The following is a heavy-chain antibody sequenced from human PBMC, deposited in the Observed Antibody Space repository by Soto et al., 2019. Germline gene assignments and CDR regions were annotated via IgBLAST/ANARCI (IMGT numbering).Heavy chain of an antibody. CDR1: GGSISSYY. CDR3: ARDISDDILTDYLSPYAFDI. J-gene: IGHJ3*02. Sequence: QVQLQESGPGLVKPSETLSLTCTVSGGSISSYYWSWIRQPPGKGLEWIGYIYYSGSTNYNPALKGQVTISVDTAKNQFSLKLSSVTAADTAVYYCARDISDDILTDYLSPYAFDIWGHGTMVTVSS. CDR2: IYYSGST. D-gene: IGHD3-9*01. V-gene: IGHV4-59*01.